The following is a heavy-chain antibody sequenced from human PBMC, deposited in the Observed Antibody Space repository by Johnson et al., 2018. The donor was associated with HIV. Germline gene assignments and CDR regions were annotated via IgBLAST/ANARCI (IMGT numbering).Heavy chain of an antibody. J-gene: IGHJ3*02. CDR2: IYSGADP. Sequence: VQLVESGGGLVQTGGSLRLSCAASGFTVSTNSLIWVRQAPGKGLEWVSVIYSGADPVYADSVKGRFSFTRDESKNTLYLQMNSLRAEDTAVYYCARVGQKLVPVPRGAFDIWGQGTMVTVSS. CDR3: ARVGQKLVPVPRGAFDI. V-gene: IGHV3-66*02. CDR1: GFTVSTNS. D-gene: IGHD6-6*01.